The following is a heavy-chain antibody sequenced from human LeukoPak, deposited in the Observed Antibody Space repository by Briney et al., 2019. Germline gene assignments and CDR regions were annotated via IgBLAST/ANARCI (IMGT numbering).Heavy chain of an antibody. CDR3: AKKWLEDAFDI. J-gene: IGHJ3*02. CDR2: IIPIFGTA. CDR1: GGTFSSYA. V-gene: IGHV1-69*13. Sequence: SVKVSCKASGGTFSSYAISWVRQAPGQGLEWTGGIIPIFGTANYAQKFQGRVTITADESTSTAYMELSSLRSEDTAVYYCAKKWLEDAFDIWGQGTMVTVSS. D-gene: IGHD3-22*01.